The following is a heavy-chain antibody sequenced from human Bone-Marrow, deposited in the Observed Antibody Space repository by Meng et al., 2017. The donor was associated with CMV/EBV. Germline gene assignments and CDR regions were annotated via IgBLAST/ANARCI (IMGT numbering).Heavy chain of an antibody. V-gene: IGHV3-74*01. CDR3: ARCDRYYDFWSGSGLLDY. CDR2: INSDGSST. Sequence: GESLKISCAASGFTFSSYWMHWVRQAPGKGLVWVSRINSDGSSTSYADSVKGRFTISRANAKNTLYLQMNSLRAEDTAVYYCARCDRYYDFWSGSGLLDYWGQGTLVTVSS. J-gene: IGHJ4*02. CDR1: GFTFSSYW. D-gene: IGHD3-3*01.